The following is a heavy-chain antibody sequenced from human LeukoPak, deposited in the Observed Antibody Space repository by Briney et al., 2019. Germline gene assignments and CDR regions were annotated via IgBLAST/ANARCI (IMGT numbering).Heavy chain of an antibody. Sequence: ASVTVSFKASGYTFTIYAISWVRQAPGQGLEWMGWISAYNGNTNYAQNLQGRVTMTTDTSTSTAYMELRSLRSDDTAVYYCARIFPQAGFDYWGQGTLVTVSS. J-gene: IGHJ4*02. D-gene: IGHD6-19*01. CDR1: GYTFTIYA. CDR3: ARIFPQAGFDY. CDR2: ISAYNGNT. V-gene: IGHV1-18*01.